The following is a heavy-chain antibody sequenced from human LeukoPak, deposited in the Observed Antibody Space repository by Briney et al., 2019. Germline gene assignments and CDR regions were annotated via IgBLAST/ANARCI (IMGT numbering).Heavy chain of an antibody. Sequence: SETLSLTCTVSGGSVSSFYWNWIWQPAGKGLEWIGRIYTSGSTNYNPSLKSRVTMSVDTSKNQFSLKLNSVTAADTAVYYCARDDFWSGIDWGQGTTVTVSS. CDR3: ARDDFWSGID. D-gene: IGHD3-3*01. J-gene: IGHJ6*02. CDR1: GGSVSSFY. V-gene: IGHV4-4*07. CDR2: IYTSGST.